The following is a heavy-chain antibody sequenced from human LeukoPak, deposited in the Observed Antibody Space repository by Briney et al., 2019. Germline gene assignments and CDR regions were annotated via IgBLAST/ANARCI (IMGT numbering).Heavy chain of an antibody. Sequence: SLKVSCKASGGTFSSYAISWLRQAPAQGRARMGGSIPIFGKTNYAQKFQDRVTITAEESTSTAFMELSTLESEDTAVYYCAITKKGGSRRYRIFDYWGQGALVTVSS. CDR2: SIPIFGKT. D-gene: IGHD3-10*01. J-gene: IGHJ4*02. CDR3: AITKKGGSRRYRIFDY. CDR1: GGTFSSYA. V-gene: IGHV1-69*01.